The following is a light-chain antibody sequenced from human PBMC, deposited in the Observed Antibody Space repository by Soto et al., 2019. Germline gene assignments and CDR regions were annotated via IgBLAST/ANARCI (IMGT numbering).Light chain of an antibody. Sequence: EIVLTQSPATLSLAPGERATLSCRASQSVSSNLAWYQQKPGQAPRLLIYGAYKRATGIPDRFSGSGSGTDFTLTISSLQSEDFAVYYCQQYNNWPPWTFGQGTKVDIK. CDR3: QQYNNWPPWT. CDR1: QSVSSN. V-gene: IGKV3D-15*01. CDR2: GAY. J-gene: IGKJ1*01.